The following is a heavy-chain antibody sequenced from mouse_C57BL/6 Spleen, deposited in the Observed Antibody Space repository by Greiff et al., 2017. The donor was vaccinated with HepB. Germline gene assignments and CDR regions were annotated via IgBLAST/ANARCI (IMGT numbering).Heavy chain of an antibody. Sequence: EVKVVESGGGLVKPGGSLKLSCAASGFTFSSYAMSWVRQTPEKRLEWVATISDGGSYIYYPDNVKGRFTISRDNAKNNLYLQMNHLKSEDTAMYYCARDDGSRGTWFAYWGQGTLVTVSA. CDR2: ISDGGSYI. V-gene: IGHV5-4*03. J-gene: IGHJ3*01. D-gene: IGHD1-1*01. CDR3: ARDDGSRGTWFAY. CDR1: GFTFSSYA.